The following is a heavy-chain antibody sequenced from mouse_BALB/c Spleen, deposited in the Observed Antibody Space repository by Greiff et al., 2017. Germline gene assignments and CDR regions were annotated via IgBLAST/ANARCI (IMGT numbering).Heavy chain of an antibody. Sequence: EVQLLESGGGLVKPGGSLKLSCAASGFTFSSSAMSWVRQTPEKRLEWVASISSGGSTSYPDSVKGRFTISRDNARNILYLKLSSLRSEDTAMYYCARGPSAYYDGSSYDYAMDYWGQGTSVTGSA. CDR1: GFTFSSSA. D-gene: IGHD1-1*01. CDR3: ARGPSAYYDGSSYDYAMDY. V-gene: IGHV5-6-5*01. CDR2: ISSGGST. J-gene: IGHJ4*01.